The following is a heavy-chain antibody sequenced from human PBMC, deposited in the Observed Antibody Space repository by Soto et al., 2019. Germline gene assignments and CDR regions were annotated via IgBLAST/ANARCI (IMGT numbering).Heavy chain of an antibody. CDR1: GFSLSTSGMC. J-gene: IGHJ5*02. V-gene: IGHV2-70*01. D-gene: IGHD3-22*01. CDR3: ARPRTTYYYDSSGDTLGPGAGWFDP. Sequence: TXVNPTHTLTLTCTFSGFSLSTSGMCVSWIRQPPGKALEWLALIDWDDDKYYSTSLKTRLTIYKDTSKNQAVLTMTNMDPVDTETYYCARPRTTYYYDSSGDTLGPGAGWFDPWGQGTLVTVSS. CDR2: IDWDDDK.